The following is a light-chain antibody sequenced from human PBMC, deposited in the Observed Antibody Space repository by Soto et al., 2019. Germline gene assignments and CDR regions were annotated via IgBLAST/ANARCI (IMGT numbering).Light chain of an antibody. J-gene: IGKJ1*01. V-gene: IGKV3-20*01. CDR3: EQYGSSPPT. CDR1: QSVSSYF. Sequence: EIGMTQSPATLSVSPGERATLSCRASQSVSSYFLAWYQQKPGQAPRLLIYGASYRASGIPDRFSGSGSGTDFTLIITRLEPEDFAVYYCEQYGSSPPTFGQGTKVDI. CDR2: GAS.